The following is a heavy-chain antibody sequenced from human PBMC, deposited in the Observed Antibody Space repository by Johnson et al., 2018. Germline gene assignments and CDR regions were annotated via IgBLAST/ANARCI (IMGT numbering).Heavy chain of an antibody. CDR2: ISGGGGMT. J-gene: IGHJ3*02. CDR1: GFIFGDYE. D-gene: IGHD2-21*02. Sequence: VQLVESGGGLVQPGGSLRLSCAASGFIFGDYEIYWVRQVLGKGLEWVSVISGGGGMTSYADSVKGRFTVSRDNSKRTVFLQMNSLRAEDTAMYYCAKNIVVMTSIAIGAFDIWGQGTMVAVSS. V-gene: IGHV3-23*04. CDR3: AKNIVVMTSIAIGAFDI.